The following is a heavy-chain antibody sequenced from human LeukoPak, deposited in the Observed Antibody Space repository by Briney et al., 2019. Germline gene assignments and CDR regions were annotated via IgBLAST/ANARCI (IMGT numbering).Heavy chain of an antibody. CDR3: ARGTVYYDFWSGYRWSDP. CDR2: INHSGST. Sequence: PSETLSLTCAVYGGSFSGYYWSWIRQPPGKGLERIGEINHSGSTNYNPSLKSRVTISVDTSKNQFSLKLSSVTAADTAVYYCARGTVYYDFWSGYRWSDPWGQGTLVTVSS. J-gene: IGHJ5*02. V-gene: IGHV4-34*01. CDR1: GGSFSGYY. D-gene: IGHD3-3*01.